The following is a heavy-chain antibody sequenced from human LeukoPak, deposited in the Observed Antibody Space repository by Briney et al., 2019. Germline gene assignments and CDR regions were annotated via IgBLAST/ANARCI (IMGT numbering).Heavy chain of an antibody. D-gene: IGHD2-15*01. CDR1: GFTFSSYA. J-gene: IGHJ5*02. CDR3: AKDWGYCSGGRCYSGWFDP. Sequence: PGGSLRLSCAASGFTFSSYAMSWVRQAPGKGLEWVSGISGSGGSTYYADSVKGRFTISRDSSKNSLYLPMNSLRAEDTAVYYCAKDWGYCSGGRCYSGWFDPWGQGTLVTVSS. CDR2: ISGSGGST. V-gene: IGHV3-23*01.